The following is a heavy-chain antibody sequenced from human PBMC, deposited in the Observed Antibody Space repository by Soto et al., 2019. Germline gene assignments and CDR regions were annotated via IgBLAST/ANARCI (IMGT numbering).Heavy chain of an antibody. J-gene: IGHJ6*02. Sequence: GASVKVSCKASGGTFSSYAISWVRQAPGQGLEWMGGIIPIFGTANYAQKFQGRVTITAYESTSTAYMELSSLRSEDTAVYYCARELDNHYYLLDVWGQGTTVTVSS. CDR2: IIPIFGTA. V-gene: IGHV1-69*13. CDR1: GGTFSSYA. D-gene: IGHD1-1*01. CDR3: ARELDNHYYLLDV.